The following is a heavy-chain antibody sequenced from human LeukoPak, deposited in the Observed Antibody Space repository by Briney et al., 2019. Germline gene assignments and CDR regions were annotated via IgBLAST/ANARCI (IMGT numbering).Heavy chain of an antibody. J-gene: IGHJ6*03. D-gene: IGHD7-27*01. Sequence: GGSLRLSCAPSGFTASSNYMSWVPQAPGKGLGWVSVIYNGGSTYYAASVKGRFTISRDNSKNTLYLQMSSLRAEDTAVYYCARGPRTGRSPMDVWGKGTTVTVSS. CDR3: ARGPRTGRSPMDV. CDR1: GFTASSNY. V-gene: IGHV3-53*01. CDR2: IYNGGST.